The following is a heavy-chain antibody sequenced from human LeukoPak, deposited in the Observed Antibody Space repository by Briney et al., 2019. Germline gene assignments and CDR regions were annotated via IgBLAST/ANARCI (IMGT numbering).Heavy chain of an antibody. CDR2: INPNSGDT. V-gene: IGHV1-2*02. Sequence: GASVKVSCKASGYTFTGYYMHWVRQAPGQGFVRMGWINPNSGDTNYAQKFQGRVTMTRDTSISTAHMELSRLRSDDTAVYYCARANPLYCSSTTCLFDYWGQGTLVTVSS. CDR1: GYTFTGYY. CDR3: ARANPLYCSSTTCLFDY. D-gene: IGHD2-2*01. J-gene: IGHJ4*02.